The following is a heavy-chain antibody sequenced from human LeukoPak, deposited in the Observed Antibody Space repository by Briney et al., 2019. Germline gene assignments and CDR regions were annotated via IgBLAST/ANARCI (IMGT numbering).Heavy chain of an antibody. CDR3: AHRRLDSYGSGSFDY. CDR2: IYWNDDK. J-gene: IGHJ4*02. Sequence: SGPTLVNPTQTLTLTCTFSGFSLSTSGVSVGWIRQPPGKALEWLALIYWNDDKRYSPSLKSRLTITKDTSKNQVVLTMTNMDPVDTATYYCAHRRLDSYGSGSFDYGGQGTLVTVSP. V-gene: IGHV2-5*01. CDR1: GFSLSTSGVS. D-gene: IGHD3-10*01.